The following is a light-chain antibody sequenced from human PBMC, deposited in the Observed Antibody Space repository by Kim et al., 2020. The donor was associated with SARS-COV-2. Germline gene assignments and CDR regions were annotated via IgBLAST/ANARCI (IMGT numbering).Light chain of an antibody. CDR3: GADHGSGSFYV. Sequence: QPVLTQPPSASASLGASVTLTCTLSSGYSNYKVDWYQQRPGKGPRFVMRVGTGGIVGSKGDGIPDRFSVLGSGLNRYLTIKNMQEEDESDYHCGADHGSGSFYVFGTGTKVTVL. CDR2: VGTGGIVG. V-gene: IGLV9-49*01. CDR1: SGYSNYK. J-gene: IGLJ1*01.